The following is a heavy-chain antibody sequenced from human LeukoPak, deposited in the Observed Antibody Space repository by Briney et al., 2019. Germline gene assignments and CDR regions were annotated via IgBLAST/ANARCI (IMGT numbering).Heavy chain of an antibody. CDR1: GFTFSSYA. J-gene: IGHJ4*02. Sequence: AGGSLRLSCAASGFTFSSYAMSWVRQAPGKGLEWVSAISGSGGSTYYADSVKGRFTISRDNSKNTLYLQMNSLRAEDTAVYYCATYYDYVWGSYRPGYDYWGQGTLVTVSS. CDR3: ATYYDYVWGSYRPGYDY. V-gene: IGHV3-23*01. CDR2: ISGSGGST. D-gene: IGHD3-16*02.